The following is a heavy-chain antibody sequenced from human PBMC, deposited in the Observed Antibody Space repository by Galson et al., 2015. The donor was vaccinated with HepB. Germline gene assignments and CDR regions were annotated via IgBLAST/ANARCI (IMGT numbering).Heavy chain of an antibody. V-gene: IGHV5-10-1*01. J-gene: IGHJ4*02. CDR1: GYSFTNYW. CDR3: ARHAAFPKYYYDSSGYYRYFDY. D-gene: IGHD3-22*01. CDR2: IDPRDSYT. Sequence: SGAEVKKPGESLRISCKGSGYSFTNYWISWVRQMPGKGLEWMGTIDPRDSYTNYSPSFEGHVTISADKSISTAYLQWSSLKASDTAMYYCARHAAFPKYYYDSSGYYRYFDYWGQGTLVTVSS.